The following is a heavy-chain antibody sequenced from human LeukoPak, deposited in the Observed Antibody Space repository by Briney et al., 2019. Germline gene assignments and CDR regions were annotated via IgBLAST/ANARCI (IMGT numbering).Heavy chain of an antibody. Sequence: GESLQISSKGSGYSFTSYWIAWVRQMPGKGLEWMGIIHPGDSDTRYSPSFEGQVTISADESISTAYLQWGSLTASDTAIYYCARHPIVGASQSWFDPWGQGTLVTVSS. CDR3: ARHPIVGASQSWFDP. CDR2: IHPGDSDT. D-gene: IGHD1-26*01. V-gene: IGHV5-51*01. CDR1: GYSFTSYW. J-gene: IGHJ5*02.